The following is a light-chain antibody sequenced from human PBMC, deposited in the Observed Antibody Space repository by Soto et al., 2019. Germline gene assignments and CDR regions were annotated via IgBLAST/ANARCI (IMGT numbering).Light chain of an antibody. CDR3: QQYNDWWT. Sequence: EIVLTQSPGTLSLSPGARATIDCRASQSVSSSYLAWYQQKPGQAPRILIYGASTRATGVPARFSGSGSGTEFTLTISSLQSEDFAVYYCQQYNDWWTFGQGTKVDIK. J-gene: IGKJ1*01. CDR2: GAS. CDR1: QSVSSSY. V-gene: IGKV3-15*01.